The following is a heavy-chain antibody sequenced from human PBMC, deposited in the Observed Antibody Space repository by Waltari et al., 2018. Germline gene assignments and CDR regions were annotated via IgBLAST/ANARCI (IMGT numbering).Heavy chain of an antibody. CDR1: GGSISSGRYY. CDR3: AKIYCGGDCGYNPVYAFDI. J-gene: IGHJ3*02. V-gene: IGHV4-61*02. D-gene: IGHD2-21*02. CDR2: IYTSGST. Sequence: QVQLQESGPGLVKPSQTLSLPCTVSGGSISSGRYYWRRLRQPPGRGLEWIGRIYTSGSTNYNPSLKSRVTISVDTSKNQFSLKLSSVTAADTAVYYCAKIYCGGDCGYNPVYAFDIWGQGTMVTVSS.